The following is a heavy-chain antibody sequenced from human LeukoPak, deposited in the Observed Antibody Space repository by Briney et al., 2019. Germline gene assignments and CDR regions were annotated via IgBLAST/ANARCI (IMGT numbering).Heavy chain of an antibody. Sequence: TGESLKISCTGSGYSFTSYWIGWVRQMPGKGVEWMGIIYSGDSDTRYSPSFQGQVTISADRSISTAYLQWSSVKASDTAMYYCASLYWNSYAFDIWGQGTMVTVSS. D-gene: IGHD1-7*01. J-gene: IGHJ3*02. CDR3: ASLYWNSYAFDI. CDR1: GYSFTSYW. V-gene: IGHV5-51*01. CDR2: IYSGDSDT.